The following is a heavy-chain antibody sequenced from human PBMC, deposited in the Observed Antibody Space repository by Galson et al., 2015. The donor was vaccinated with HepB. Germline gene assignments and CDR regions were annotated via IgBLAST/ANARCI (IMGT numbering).Heavy chain of an antibody. J-gene: IGHJ2*01. CDR2: IIPIFGTA. D-gene: IGHD6-13*01. Sequence: SVKVSCKASGGTFSSYAISWVRQAPGQGLEWMGGIIPIFGTANYAQKFQGRVTITADESTSTAYMELSSLRSEDTAVYYCARTTAYSSSWPNWYFDLWGRGTLVTVPS. CDR3: ARTTAYSSSWPNWYFDL. V-gene: IGHV1-69*13. CDR1: GGTFSSYA.